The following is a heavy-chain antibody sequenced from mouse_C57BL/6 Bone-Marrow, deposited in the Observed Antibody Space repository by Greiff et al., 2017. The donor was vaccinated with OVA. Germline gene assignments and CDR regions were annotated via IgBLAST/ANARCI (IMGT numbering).Heavy chain of an antibody. D-gene: IGHD1-1*01. J-gene: IGHJ2*01. Sequence: EVHLVESGGDLVKPGGSLKLSCAASGFTFSSYGMSWVRQTPDKRLEWVATISSGGSYTYYPDSVKGRFTISRDNAKNTLYLQRSSLKSEDTAMYYCARHVYYYFDYWGQGTTLTVSS. CDR2: ISSGGSYT. CDR1: GFTFSSYG. CDR3: ARHVYYYFDY. V-gene: IGHV5-6*01.